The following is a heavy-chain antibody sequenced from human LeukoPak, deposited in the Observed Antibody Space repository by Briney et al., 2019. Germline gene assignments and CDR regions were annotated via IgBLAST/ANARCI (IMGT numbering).Heavy chain of an antibody. CDR2: IYSSGRT. D-gene: IGHD5-18*01. Sequence: SETLSLTCSVSGASISAYHWSWFRQPAGKGLEWIGRIYSSGRTNYIPSLKSRLTMSVDTSKNQFSLKLNSVTAADTAVYYCARDYSYPDYWGQGTLVTVSS. V-gene: IGHV4-4*07. J-gene: IGHJ4*02. CDR3: ARDYSYPDY. CDR1: GASISAYH.